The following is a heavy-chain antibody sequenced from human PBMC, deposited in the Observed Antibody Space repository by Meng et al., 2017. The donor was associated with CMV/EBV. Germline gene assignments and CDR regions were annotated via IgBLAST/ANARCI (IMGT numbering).Heavy chain of an antibody. CDR1: GGTFSSYA. V-gene: IGHV1-69*10. Sequence: SVKVSCKASGGTFSSYAISWVRQAPGQGLEWMGGIIPILGIANYAQKFQGRVTITADKSTSTAYMELRSLRSDDTAVYYCARDQSPTIFGVAVYYYGMDVWGQGTTVTVSS. J-gene: IGHJ6*02. D-gene: IGHD3-3*01. CDR3: ARDQSPTIFGVAVYYYGMDV. CDR2: IIPILGIA.